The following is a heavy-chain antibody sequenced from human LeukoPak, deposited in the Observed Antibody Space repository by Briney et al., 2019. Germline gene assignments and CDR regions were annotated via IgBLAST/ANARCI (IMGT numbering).Heavy chain of an antibody. CDR3: ARSKWSAYCGGDCYTVYFDY. J-gene: IGHJ4*02. CDR2: IHYSGST. CDR1: GGSISSGGYY. D-gene: IGHD2-21*02. Sequence: SQTLSLTCTVSGGSISSGGYYWSWIRQHPGKGPEWIGYIHYSGSTYYNPSLTSRVSISVDTSKNHFSPKLSSATAADTAVYYCARSKWSAYCGGDCYTVYFDYWGQGTLVTVSS. V-gene: IGHV4-31*03.